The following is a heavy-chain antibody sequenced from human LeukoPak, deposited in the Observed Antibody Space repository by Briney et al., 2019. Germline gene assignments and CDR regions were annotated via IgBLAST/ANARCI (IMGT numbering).Heavy chain of an antibody. CDR1: GFTFDDYA. CDR3: AKDRYYDSSGYYFDY. J-gene: IGHJ4*02. V-gene: IGHV3-9*01. Sequence: GRSLRLSCAASGFTFDDYAMHWVRQAPGKGLEWVSGISWNSDSIGYADSVKGRFTISRDNAKNSLYLQMNSLRAEDTALYYCAKDRYYDSSGYYFDYWGQGTLVTVSS. D-gene: IGHD3-22*01. CDR2: ISWNSDSI.